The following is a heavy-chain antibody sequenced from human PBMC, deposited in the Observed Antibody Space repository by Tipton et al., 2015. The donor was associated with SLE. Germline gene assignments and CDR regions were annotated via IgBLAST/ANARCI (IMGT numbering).Heavy chain of an antibody. CDR2: INHSGST. J-gene: IGHJ6*02. D-gene: IGHD2-15*01. CDR1: GGSFSGYY. Sequence: TLSLTCAVYGGSFSGYYWSWIRQPPGKGLEWIGEINHSGSTNYNPSLKSRFTISVDTSKNQFSLKLSSVTAADTAVYYCARGEFVVVVAATYYYYGMDVWGQGTTVPVSS. CDR3: ARGEFVVVVAATYYYYGMDV. V-gene: IGHV4-34*01.